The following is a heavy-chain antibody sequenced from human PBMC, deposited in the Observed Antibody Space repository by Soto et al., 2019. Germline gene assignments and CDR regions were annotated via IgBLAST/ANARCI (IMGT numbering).Heavy chain of an antibody. CDR3: ARGSSGWPHYFDY. J-gene: IGHJ4*02. Sequence: QVHLVQSGAEVKNPGASVKVSCKASGYTFVTYTIHWVRQAPGQSLEWMGWIDAANGATKYSEKFQGRVTITGDTSATTADMELSSLRSEDTAVYYCARGSSGWPHYFDYWGQGTLVTVSS. V-gene: IGHV1-3*01. CDR1: GYTFVTYT. CDR2: IDAANGAT. D-gene: IGHD6-19*01.